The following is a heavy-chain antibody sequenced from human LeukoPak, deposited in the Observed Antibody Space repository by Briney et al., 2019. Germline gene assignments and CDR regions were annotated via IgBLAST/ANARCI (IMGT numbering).Heavy chain of an antibody. J-gene: IGHJ6*03. V-gene: IGHV4-59*01. CDR2: VDHTGST. CDR1: AVSISNYY. Sequence: SETLSFTATVSAVSISNYYWSWLRQPPGKGLEWFGYVDHTGSTNFNPSLNGRVSISRDTTKNLFSLRLRSVTAADTAVYFCARGRVSSSTWYSTYYYYFYMDLWGKGTTVTVSS. D-gene: IGHD6-13*01. CDR3: ARGRVSSSTWYSTYYYYFYMDL.